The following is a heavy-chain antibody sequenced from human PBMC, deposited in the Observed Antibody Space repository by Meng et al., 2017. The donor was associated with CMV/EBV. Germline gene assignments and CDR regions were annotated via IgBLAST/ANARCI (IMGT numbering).Heavy chain of an antibody. CDR3: AGSRPGGGACDY. V-gene: IGHV4-4*07. D-gene: IGHD3-16*01. CDR1: GASIKNYN. Sequence: QVQIQESGAGLVKPSEPLSLTCIVSGASIKNYNWTWVRQPAGQGLEWIGLIQVIGHTVYNPSLKSRVTVSLDASKSQFSLTLNSVTAADTATYYCAGSRPGGGACDYWGQGILVTVSS. CDR2: IQVIGHT. J-gene: IGHJ4*02.